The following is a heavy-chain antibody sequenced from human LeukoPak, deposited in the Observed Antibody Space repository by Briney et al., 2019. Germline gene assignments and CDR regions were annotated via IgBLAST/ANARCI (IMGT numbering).Heavy chain of an antibody. CDR3: ARREGSSWYNRGNWFDP. D-gene: IGHD6-13*01. Sequence: SETLSLTCTVSGGSISSRPYYWGWIRQPPGKGLEWIGSIYYSGSTYYNPSLKSRVTISVDTSKNQFSLKLSSVTAADTAVYYCARREGSSWYNRGNWFDPWGQGTLVTVSS. CDR1: GGSISSRPYY. V-gene: IGHV4-39*01. J-gene: IGHJ5*02. CDR2: IYYSGST.